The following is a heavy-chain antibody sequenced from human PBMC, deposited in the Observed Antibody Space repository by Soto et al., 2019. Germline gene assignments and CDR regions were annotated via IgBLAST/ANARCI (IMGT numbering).Heavy chain of an antibody. Sequence: EVQLLEPGGGLVRPGESLRLSCAASGFNFNKYAMSWVRQAPGEGLEWVSGISCCGGTASYADSVKGRFTIARDDAKNTLYVDMNSLRVEDTAEYYCAKADGQQWLLPHLENWGRGTLVTVS. CDR1: GFNFNKYA. CDR3: AKADGQQWLLPHLEN. V-gene: IGHV3-23*01. J-gene: IGHJ4*02. CDR2: ISCCGGTA. D-gene: IGHD6-19*01.